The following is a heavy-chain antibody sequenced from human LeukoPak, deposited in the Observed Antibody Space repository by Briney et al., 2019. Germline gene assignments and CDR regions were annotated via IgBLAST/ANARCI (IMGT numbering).Heavy chain of an antibody. D-gene: IGHD4-17*01. CDR2: IYHSGST. V-gene: IGHV4-4*02. J-gene: IGHJ4*02. CDR1: GGSISSSNW. Sequence: SETLSLTCAVSGGSISSSNWWSWVRQPPGKGLEWIGEIYHSGSTNYNPSLKSRVTISVDKSKNQFSLKLSSVTAADTAVYYCASNMDYGDYQYHFDYWGQGTLVTVSS. CDR3: ASNMDYGDYQYHFDY.